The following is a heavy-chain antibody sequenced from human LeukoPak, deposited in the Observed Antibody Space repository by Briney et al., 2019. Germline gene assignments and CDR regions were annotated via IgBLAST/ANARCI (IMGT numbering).Heavy chain of an antibody. CDR1: GFTFSIYG. Sequence: PGGSLRLSCAASGFTFSIYGMHRVRQAPGKGLEWVAFIRYDGSNEYYADSVKGRFTISRDNSKNTLYLQMNSLRAEDTAVYYCTRDGFGTVATGRYFDYWGQGTLVTVSS. J-gene: IGHJ4*02. CDR3: TRDGFGTVATGRYFDY. CDR2: IRYDGSNE. V-gene: IGHV3-30*02. D-gene: IGHD1-26*01.